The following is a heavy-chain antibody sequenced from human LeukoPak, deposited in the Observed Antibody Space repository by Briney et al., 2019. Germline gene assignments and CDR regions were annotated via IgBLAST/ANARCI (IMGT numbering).Heavy chain of an antibody. CDR2: IWYDGSNK. V-gene: IGHV3-33*01. CDR3: ARGGYYYDSSGYYRFDY. D-gene: IGHD3-22*01. J-gene: IGHJ4*02. CDR1: GSTFSSYG. Sequence: GRSLSLSCAASGSTFSSYGMHCVRQAPGRGLEWVVVIWYDGSNKYYADSVKGRFTISRDNSKNTLYLQMNSLRAEDTAVYYCARGGYYYDSSGYYRFDYWGQGTLVTVSS.